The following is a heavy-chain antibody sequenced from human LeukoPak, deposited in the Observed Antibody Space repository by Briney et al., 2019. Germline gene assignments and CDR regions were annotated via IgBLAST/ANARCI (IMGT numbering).Heavy chain of an antibody. V-gene: IGHV1-18*01. CDR2: ISAYNGNT. CDR3: ALLPGLGAGNFGWFDP. Sequence: ASVKVSCKASGYTFTSYGISRVRQAPGQGLEWMGWISAYNGNTNYAQKLQGRVTMTTDTSTSTAYMELRSLRSDDTAVYYCALLPGLGAGNFGWFDPWGQGTLVTVSS. J-gene: IGHJ5*02. CDR1: GYTFTSYG. D-gene: IGHD4-23*01.